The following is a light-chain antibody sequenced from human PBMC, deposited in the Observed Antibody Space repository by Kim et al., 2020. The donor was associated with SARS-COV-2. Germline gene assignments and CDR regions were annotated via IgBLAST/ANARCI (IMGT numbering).Light chain of an antibody. V-gene: IGLV2-23*02. CDR2: EVS. Sequence: GQSITISCTGTSSDVGSYNLVSWYQQHPAKAPKLMIYEVSKRPSGFSNRFSGSKSGNTASLTISGLQAEDEADYYCCSYAGSSTLVFGGGTQLTVL. CDR1: SSDVGSYNL. J-gene: IGLJ3*02. CDR3: CSYAGSSTLV.